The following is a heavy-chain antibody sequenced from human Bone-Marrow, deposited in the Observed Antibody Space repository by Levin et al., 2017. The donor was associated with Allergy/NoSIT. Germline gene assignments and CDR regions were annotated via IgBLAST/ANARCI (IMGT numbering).Heavy chain of an antibody. V-gene: IGHV4-59*01. Sequence: SETLSLTCTVSGGSISSYYWSWIRQPPGKGLEWIGYIYYSGSTNYNPSLKSRVTISVDTSKNQFSLKLSSVTAADTAVYYCARGPRYHYYDSSGYYAMNAFDIWGQGTMVTVSS. CDR2: IYYSGST. CDR3: ARGPRYHYYDSSGYYAMNAFDI. D-gene: IGHD3-22*01. J-gene: IGHJ3*02. CDR1: GGSISSYY.